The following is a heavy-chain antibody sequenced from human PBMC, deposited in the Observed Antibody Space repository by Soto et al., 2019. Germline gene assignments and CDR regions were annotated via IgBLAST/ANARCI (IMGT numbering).Heavy chain of an antibody. CDR1: GLTFGSRA. J-gene: IGHJ4*02. D-gene: IGHD3-10*01. CDR2: ITDTGGDA. Sequence: GSLGLSCVASGLTFGSRAMTWVRQAPGEGLQWVSTITDTGGDAKYADSVRGRFVISRDNSKKTLYLQMTSLTAEDSAMYYCARGSTDSYPGSRIFDFWGRGTLVTVSS. CDR3: ARGSTDSYPGSRIFDF. V-gene: IGHV3-23*01.